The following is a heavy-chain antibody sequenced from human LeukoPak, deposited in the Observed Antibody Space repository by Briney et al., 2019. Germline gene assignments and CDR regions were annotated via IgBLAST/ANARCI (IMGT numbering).Heavy chain of an antibody. CDR3: TTEDDFWSGPKVDY. Sequence: PGGSLRLSCAASGFTFSNAWMNWVRQAPGKGLEWVGRIKSKTDGGTTDYAAPVKGRFTISRDDSKNTLYLQMNSLKTEDTAVYYCTTEDDFWSGPKVDYWGQGTLVTVSS. V-gene: IGHV3-15*07. CDR2: IKSKTDGGTT. D-gene: IGHD3-3*01. CDR1: GFTFSNAW. J-gene: IGHJ4*02.